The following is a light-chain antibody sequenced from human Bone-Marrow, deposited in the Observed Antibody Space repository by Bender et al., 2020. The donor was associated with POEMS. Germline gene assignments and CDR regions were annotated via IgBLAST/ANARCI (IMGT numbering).Light chain of an antibody. J-gene: IGLJ2*01. CDR1: SSDVGGYNL. CDR3: CSYAGISSFPV. V-gene: IGLV2-23*02. Sequence: QSALTQPPSASGSPGQSITLSCTGSSSDVGGYNLVSWYQQHPGKAPKFIIYEVTKRPAGVSTRFSGSKAGNTASLTISGLQAEDEADYYCCSYAGISSFPVFGGGTKVTVL. CDR2: EVT.